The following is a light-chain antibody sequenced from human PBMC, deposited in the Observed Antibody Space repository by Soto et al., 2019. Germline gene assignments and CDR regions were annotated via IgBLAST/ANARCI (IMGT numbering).Light chain of an antibody. CDR1: RTIRSS. J-gene: IGKJ5*01. V-gene: IGKV3D-15*01. Sequence: ETTLTQSPDTLSVSPGDRAALSCRASRTIRSSLAWYQQRPGQAPRLLIYGASTRATGIPARFSGSGSGTEFTLTISSLQSEDSAVYYCQQYDDWPPIPFGQGTRLEI. CDR3: QQYDDWPPIP. CDR2: GAS.